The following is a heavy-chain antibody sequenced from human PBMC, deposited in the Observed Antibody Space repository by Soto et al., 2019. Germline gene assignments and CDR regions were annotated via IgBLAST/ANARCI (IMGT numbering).Heavy chain of an antibody. V-gene: IGHV4-34*01. CDR1: GGSFSGYY. D-gene: IGHD6-19*01. J-gene: IGHJ6*02. CDR3: ARVWGARYSSGWYPYYYYGMDV. Sequence: QVQLQQWGAGLLKPSETLSLTCAVYGGSFSGYYWSWIRQPPGKGLEWIGEINHSGSTNYNPSLKSRVTISVDTSKNQFSLKLSSVTAADTAVYYCARVWGARYSSGWYPYYYYGMDVWGQGTTVTVSS. CDR2: INHSGST.